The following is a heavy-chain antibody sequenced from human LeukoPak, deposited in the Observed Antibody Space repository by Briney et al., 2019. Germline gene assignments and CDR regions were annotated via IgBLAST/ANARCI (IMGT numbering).Heavy chain of an antibody. J-gene: IGHJ4*02. CDR1: GFTFSDCG. D-gene: IGHD2-8*01. CDR3: AKDWANGDYIDH. CDR2: VSYDGTNE. V-gene: IGHV3-30*18. Sequence: PGRSLRLSCAASGFTFSDCGMHWVRQAPGKGLEWVAVVSYDGTNEKYADPVKGRFTISRDNSKNTLSLQMNSLRADDTAVYYCAKDWANGDYIDHWGQGTLVTVSS.